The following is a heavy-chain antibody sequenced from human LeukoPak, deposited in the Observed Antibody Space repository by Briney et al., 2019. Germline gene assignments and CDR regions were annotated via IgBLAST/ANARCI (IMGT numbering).Heavy chain of an antibody. J-gene: IGHJ1*01. CDR2: INPSGGST. Sequence: ASVKVSCKASGYTFTSYYMHWVRQAPGQGLEWMGIINPSGGSTSYAQKFQGRVTMTRDTSTSTVYMELSSLRSEDTAVYYCARRAYYYDSSGYYAFDIWGQGTLVTVSS. CDR1: GYTFTSYY. D-gene: IGHD3-22*01. CDR3: ARRAYYYDSSGYYAFDI. V-gene: IGHV1-46*01.